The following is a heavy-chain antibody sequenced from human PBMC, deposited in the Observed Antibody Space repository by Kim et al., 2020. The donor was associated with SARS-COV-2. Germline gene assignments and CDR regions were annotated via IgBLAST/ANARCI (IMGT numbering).Heavy chain of an antibody. J-gene: IGHJ4*02. CDR1: GGSISSYY. D-gene: IGHD6-13*01. CDR2: INYSGST. V-gene: IGHV4-59*13. Sequence: SETLSLTCTVSGGSISSYYWSWIRQPPGKGLEWIGYINYSGSTNYNPSLKSRVTISVDTSKNQFSLKLSSVTAADTAVYYCARWGQLVRYFDYWGQGTLVTVSS. CDR3: ARWGQLVRYFDY.